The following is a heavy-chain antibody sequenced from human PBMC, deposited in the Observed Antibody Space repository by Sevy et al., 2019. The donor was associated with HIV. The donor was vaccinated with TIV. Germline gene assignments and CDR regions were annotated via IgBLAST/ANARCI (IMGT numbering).Heavy chain of an antibody. CDR1: GFTFSSYS. Sequence: GGSLRLSCAASGFTFSSYSMNWVRQAPGKGLEWVSSISSSSSYIYYADSVKGRFTISRDNAENSLYLQMNSLRAEDTAVYYCARDLTCYYDSSGYGFFDYWGQGTLVTVSS. V-gene: IGHV3-21*01. CDR2: ISSSSSYI. J-gene: IGHJ4*02. D-gene: IGHD3-22*01. CDR3: ARDLTCYYDSSGYGFFDY.